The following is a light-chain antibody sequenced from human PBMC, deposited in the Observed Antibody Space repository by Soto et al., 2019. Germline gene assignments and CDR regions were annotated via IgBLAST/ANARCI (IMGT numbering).Light chain of an antibody. CDR3: YSKTATSKF. V-gene: IGLV2-14*01. Sequence: QSALTQPASVSGSPGQSITISCTGSSSDIVTYDYVSWYQQHPGKAPKLMIYEVSHRPPGVSSRFSGSKSANTASLTISGLQVEDEADYYCYSKTATSKFFGTGTKVTVL. J-gene: IGLJ1*01. CDR2: EVS. CDR1: SSDIVTYDY.